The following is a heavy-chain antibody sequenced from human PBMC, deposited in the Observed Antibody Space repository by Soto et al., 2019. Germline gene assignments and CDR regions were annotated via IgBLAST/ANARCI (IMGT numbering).Heavy chain of an antibody. V-gene: IGHV4-59*01. CDR2: VHYTGST. D-gene: IGHD3-22*01. Sequence: LSLTCTVSGGSISSYYWSWIRQPPGKGLEWSGYVHYTGSTNYNSPLKSRVTISVDTSKNQFSLKLSSVTAADTAVYYCARGIYDSSGYYTRVFDYWGLGTLVTVSS. CDR1: GGSISSYY. J-gene: IGHJ4*02. CDR3: ARGIYDSSGYYTRVFDY.